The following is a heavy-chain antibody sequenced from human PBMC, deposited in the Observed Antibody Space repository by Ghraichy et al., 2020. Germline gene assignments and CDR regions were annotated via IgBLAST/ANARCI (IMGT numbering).Heavy chain of an antibody. J-gene: IGHJ5*02. CDR3: ARGVNWLDP. Sequence: VKVSCKASGYSFITYGITWVRQAPGQGLEWMGWITTKSGNTQYAQKFQGRVTMTTETSTDTAYMELRSLRFDDTAVYYCARGVNWLDPWGQGTLVTVSS. CDR2: ITTKSGNT. V-gene: IGHV1-18*01. CDR1: GYSFITYG.